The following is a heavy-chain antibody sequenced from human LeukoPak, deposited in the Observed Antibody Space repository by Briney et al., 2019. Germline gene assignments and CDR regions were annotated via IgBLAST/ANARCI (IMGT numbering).Heavy chain of an antibody. Sequence: SETLSLTCSVSDDSITMYYWTWIRQPPGKGLEWIGYVDHTGSTNFNPSLNGRVSISRDTAKNLFSLRLRSVTPEDTAVYYCARNLIPEQLVLNFWGQGTLVTVSS. CDR3: ARNLIPEQLVLNF. CDR1: DDSITMYY. D-gene: IGHD6-13*01. V-gene: IGHV4-59*01. CDR2: VDHTGST. J-gene: IGHJ4*02.